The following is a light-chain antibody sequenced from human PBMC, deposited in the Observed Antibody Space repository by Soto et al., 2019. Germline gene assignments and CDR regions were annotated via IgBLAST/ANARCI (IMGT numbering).Light chain of an antibody. CDR2: GAS. Sequence: IGMNLYPSTLSVQTRERATLSCRAGQNIHTNLAWYQQKPGQAPRLLFYGASTGATGLPARFSGSGSGTEFTLTINSLQAEECAVYYCQQYYNWLRTFGQVTRLEVK. CDR1: QNIHTN. CDR3: QQYYNWLRT. J-gene: IGKJ5*01. V-gene: IGKV3-15*01.